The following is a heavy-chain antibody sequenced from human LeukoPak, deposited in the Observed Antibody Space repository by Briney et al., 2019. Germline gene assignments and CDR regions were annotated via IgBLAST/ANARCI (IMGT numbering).Heavy chain of an antibody. CDR1: GFTFSSYW. J-gene: IGHJ6*03. Sequence: GGSLRLSCAASGFTFSSYWMSWVRQAPGKGLEWVANIKQDGSEKYYVDSVKGRFTISRDNAKNSLYLQMNSLRAEDTAVYYCARNPTVTTLFYYYYYMDVWGKGTTVTVSS. D-gene: IGHD4-17*01. CDR2: IKQDGSEK. V-gene: IGHV3-7*01. CDR3: ARNPTVTTLFYYYYYMDV.